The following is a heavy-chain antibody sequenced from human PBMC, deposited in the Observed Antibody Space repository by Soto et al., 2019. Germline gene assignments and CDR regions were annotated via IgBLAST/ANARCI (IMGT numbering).Heavy chain of an antibody. D-gene: IGHD2-21*01. Sequence: EVQLLESGGGWVQPGGSLRLSCAASGLNFSSYAMSWVRQAPGKGLEWVSGLSGSGGSAYYADSVKGRFTTSRDNSKNSLYLQMKRRRAEDTAVYYCAKGPAFCGGDCYGIYYYYYMDVWGKGTTVTVSS. CDR3: AKGPAFCGGDCYGIYYYYYMDV. CDR1: GLNFSSYA. CDR2: LSGSGGSA. J-gene: IGHJ6*03. V-gene: IGHV3-23*01.